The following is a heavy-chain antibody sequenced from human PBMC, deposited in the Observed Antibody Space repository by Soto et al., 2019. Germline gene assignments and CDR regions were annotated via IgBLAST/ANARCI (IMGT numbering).Heavy chain of an antibody. J-gene: IGHJ4*02. CDR1: GGSIRSSSYY. D-gene: IGHD3-10*01. CDR3: ARSYYYGSVLTFDY. CDR2: IYYSGST. Sequence: SETLSLTCTVSGGSIRSSSYYWGWIRQPPGKGLEWIGSIYYSGSTYYNPSLKSRVTISVDTSKNQFSLKLSSVTAADTAVYYCARSYYYGSVLTFDYWGQGTLVTVSS. V-gene: IGHV4-39*01.